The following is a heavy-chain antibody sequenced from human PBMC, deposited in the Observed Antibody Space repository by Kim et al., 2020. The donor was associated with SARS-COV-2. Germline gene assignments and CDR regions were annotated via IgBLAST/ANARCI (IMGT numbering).Heavy chain of an antibody. Sequence: GGSLRLSCAASGFTVSSYHMSWVRQAPGKGLEWVSVIYTGSSTYYADSVKGRFAISRDNSKNTVFLQMNSLRAEDTAVYFCARDGGYDRQFDYWGQGTLVTVSS. CDR3: ARDGGYDRQFDY. D-gene: IGHD5-12*01. CDR2: IYTGSST. CDR1: GFTVSSYH. V-gene: IGHV3-53*01. J-gene: IGHJ4*02.